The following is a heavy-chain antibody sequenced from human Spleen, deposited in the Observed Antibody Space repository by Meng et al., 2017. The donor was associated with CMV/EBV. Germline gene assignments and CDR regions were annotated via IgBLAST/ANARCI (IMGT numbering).Heavy chain of an antibody. J-gene: IGHJ6*02. Sequence: GESLKISCAASGFTFSSYTLNWVRQAPGKGLEWVSSISSSSDYIYYADSLKGRFTISRDNAENSLYLQMNGLRAEDTAVYYCARESSTSCVLDVWGQGTTVTVSS. V-gene: IGHV3-21*01. CDR1: GFTFSSYT. D-gene: IGHD2-15*01. CDR3: ARESSTSCVLDV. CDR2: ISSSSDYI.